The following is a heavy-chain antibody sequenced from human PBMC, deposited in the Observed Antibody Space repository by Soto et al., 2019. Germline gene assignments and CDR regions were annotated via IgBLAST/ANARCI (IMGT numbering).Heavy chain of an antibody. V-gene: IGHV3-7*04. CDR1: GFTFSSYW. CDR2: INKEGSEK. D-gene: IGHD6-25*01. J-gene: IGHJ4*02. Sequence: EVQLVESGGGLVQPGGSLRLSCAASGFTFSSYWMTWVRQAPGKGLEWLANINKEGSEKNYVDSVKGRLTISRDNAKKSLSVQVNSLRAEDTAVYYCARGTNAAAGLDYWGQGILVTVSS. CDR3: ARGTNAAAGLDY.